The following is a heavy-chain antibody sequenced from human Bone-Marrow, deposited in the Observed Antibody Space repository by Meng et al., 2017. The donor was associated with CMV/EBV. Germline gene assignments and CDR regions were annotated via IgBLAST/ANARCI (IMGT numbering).Heavy chain of an antibody. D-gene: IGHD6-13*01. CDR2: IIPIFGTI. CDR3: ASPPPYSTSPRLDY. Sequence: SVKVSCKASGYTFTGYYMHWVRQAPGQGLEWMGGIIPIFGTINYAQRFQGRVTITTDESTSTAYMELSNLRSEDTAVYYCASPPPYSTSPRLDYWGQGTLVTVSS. J-gene: IGHJ4*02. V-gene: IGHV1-69*05. CDR1: GYTFTGYY.